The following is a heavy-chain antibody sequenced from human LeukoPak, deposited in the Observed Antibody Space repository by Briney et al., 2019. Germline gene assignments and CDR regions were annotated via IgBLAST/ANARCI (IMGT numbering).Heavy chain of an antibody. CDR1: GGSISSSSYY. CDR3: ARDLGGN. J-gene: IGHJ4*02. V-gene: IGHV4-39*07. Sequence: SETLSLTCTVSGGSISSSSYYWGWIRQPPGKGLEWIGSIYYRGSTYYNPSLKSRVTISVDTSKNQFSLKLSSVTAADTAVYYCARDLGGNWGQGTLVTVSS. CDR2: IYYRGST. D-gene: IGHD1-26*01.